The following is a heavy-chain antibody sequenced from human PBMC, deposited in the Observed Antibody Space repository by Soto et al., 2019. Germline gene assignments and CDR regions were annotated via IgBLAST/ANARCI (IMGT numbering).Heavy chain of an antibody. V-gene: IGHV1-69*06. J-gene: IGHJ3*02. Sequence: SVKVSCKASGGTFSSYAISWVRQAPGQGLEWMGGIIPIFGTANYAQKFRGRVTITADKSTSTAYMELSSLRSEDTAVYYCATPLLLALGPRGDAFDIWGQGTMVTVSS. CDR2: IIPIFGTA. D-gene: IGHD3-22*01. CDR1: GGTFSSYA. CDR3: ATPLLLALGPRGDAFDI.